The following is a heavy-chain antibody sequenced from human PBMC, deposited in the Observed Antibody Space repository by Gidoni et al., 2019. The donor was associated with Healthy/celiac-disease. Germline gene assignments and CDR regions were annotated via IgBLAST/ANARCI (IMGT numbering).Heavy chain of an antibody. CDR3: ARDREYYYDSSGYTYYYYYGMDV. CDR2: IYYSGST. D-gene: IGHD3-22*01. J-gene: IGHJ6*02. V-gene: IGHV4-31*03. Sequence: QVQLQESGPGLVTPSQTLSLTCTVSGGSISSAGYYWSWFRQHPGKGLEWIGYIYYSGSTYYNPSLKSRVTISVDTSKNQFSLKLSSVTAADTAVYYCARDREYYYDSSGYTYYYYYGMDVWGQGTTVTVSS. CDR1: GGSISSAGYY.